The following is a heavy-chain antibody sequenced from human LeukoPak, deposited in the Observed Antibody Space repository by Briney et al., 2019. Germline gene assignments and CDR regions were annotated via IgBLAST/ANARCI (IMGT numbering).Heavy chain of an antibody. J-gene: IGHJ4*02. CDR1: GCSISSSNW. CDR2: IYYSGST. Sequence: SDTLSLTCAVSGCSISSSNWWGWIRQPPGKGLEWIGYIYYSGSTYYNPSLKSRVTMSVDTSKNQFSLKLSSVTAVDTAVYYCASLSGSYFGIDYWGQGTLVTVSS. V-gene: IGHV4-28*01. D-gene: IGHD1-26*01. CDR3: ASLSGSYFGIDY.